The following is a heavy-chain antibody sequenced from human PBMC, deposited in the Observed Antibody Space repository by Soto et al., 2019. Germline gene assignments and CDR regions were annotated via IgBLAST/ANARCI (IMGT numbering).Heavy chain of an antibody. Sequence: QVQLVQSGAEVKKPGSSVKVSCKASGGTFSSYTISWVRQAPGQGLEWMGRIIPILGIANYAQKFQGRVTISAEKSTSTAYMELSSLRSEDTAVYFCARFLGGREPGDWGQGTLVTVSS. CDR3: ARFLGGREPGD. V-gene: IGHV1-69*02. J-gene: IGHJ4*02. D-gene: IGHD1-26*01. CDR2: IIPILGIA. CDR1: GGTFSSYT.